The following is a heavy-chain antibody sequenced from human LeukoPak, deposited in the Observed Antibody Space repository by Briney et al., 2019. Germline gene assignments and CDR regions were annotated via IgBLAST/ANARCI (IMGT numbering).Heavy chain of an antibody. D-gene: IGHD5-12*01. Sequence: GRSLRLSCAASGFTFSSYAMSWVRQAPGKGLEWVSAISGSGGSTYYADSVKGRFTISRDNSKNTLYLQMNSLRAEDTAVYYCAKDFRASMVATWWFDPWGQGTLVTVSS. CDR2: ISGSGGST. CDR3: AKDFRASMVATWWFDP. J-gene: IGHJ5*02. V-gene: IGHV3-23*01. CDR1: GFTFSSYA.